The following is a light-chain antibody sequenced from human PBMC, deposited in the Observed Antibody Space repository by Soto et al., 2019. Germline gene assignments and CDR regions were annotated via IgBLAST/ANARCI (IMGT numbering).Light chain of an antibody. J-gene: IGLJ2*01. CDR3: QVWHSSTVV. V-gene: IGLV3-9*01. Sequence: SYELTPSLSVSVALGQTAKITCGGNDIGSTNVHWYQQKPGQAPVLVIYRDAIRPSGIPERFSGSNSGNTATLTIGRAQAGDEAHYYCQVWHSSTVVFGGGTKLTVL. CDR1: DIGSTN. CDR2: RDA.